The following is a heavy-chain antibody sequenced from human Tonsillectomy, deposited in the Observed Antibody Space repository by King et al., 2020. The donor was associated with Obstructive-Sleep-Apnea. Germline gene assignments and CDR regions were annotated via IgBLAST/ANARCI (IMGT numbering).Heavy chain of an antibody. D-gene: IGHD3-10*01. J-gene: IGHJ2*01. CDR3: ARGDYYASGSYSYWYFGL. V-gene: IGHV4-59*01. Sequence: QLQESAPGLVKPSETLTLTCTVSGGSISGYYWSWLRQPPGKGLEWIGYIYYSGSTNYNPSLKSRGTISADASKNQFSLRLSSVTAADTAVYYCARGDYYASGSYSYWYFGLWGRGTLVTVSS. CDR1: GGSISGYY. CDR2: IYYSGST.